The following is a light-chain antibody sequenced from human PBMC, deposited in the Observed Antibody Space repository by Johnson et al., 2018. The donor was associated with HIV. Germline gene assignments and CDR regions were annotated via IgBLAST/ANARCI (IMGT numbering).Light chain of an antibody. CDR3: GTWDSSLSGV. CDR1: SSNIGNNY. Sequence: QSVLTQPPSVSAAPGQKVTISCSGSSSNIGNNYVSWYQQLPGTAPKLLIYDNNKQPSGIPDRFSGSKSGTSDTLGITGLQTGDEADYYCGTWDSSLSGVFGTGTKVTVL. CDR2: DNN. V-gene: IGLV1-51*01. J-gene: IGLJ1*01.